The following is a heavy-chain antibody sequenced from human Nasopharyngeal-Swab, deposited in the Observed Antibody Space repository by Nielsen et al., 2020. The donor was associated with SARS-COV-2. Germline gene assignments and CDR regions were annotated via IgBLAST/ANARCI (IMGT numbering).Heavy chain of an antibody. J-gene: IGHJ5*02. CDR3: ARGVRGIVVVKDWFDP. D-gene: IGHD3-22*01. V-gene: IGHV4-30-4*01. Sequence: RQCPGEGLEWIGSIYYSGSTYYNPSLKSRVTISVDTSKNQFSLKLSSVTAADTAVYYCARGVRGIVVVKDWFDPWGQGTLVTVSS. CDR2: IYYSGST.